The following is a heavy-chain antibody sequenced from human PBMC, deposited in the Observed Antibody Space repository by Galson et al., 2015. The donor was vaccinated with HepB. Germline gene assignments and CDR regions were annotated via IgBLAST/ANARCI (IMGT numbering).Heavy chain of an antibody. V-gene: IGHV3-30-3*01. Sequence: SLRLSCAASGFTFSSYAMHWVRQAPGKGLEWVAVISYDGSNKYYADSVKGRFTISRDNSKNTLYLQMNSLRAEDTAVYYCARGIETGQLVWGQGTLVTVSS. D-gene: IGHD6-6*01. CDR3: ARGIETGQLV. CDR1: GFTFSSYA. CDR2: ISYDGSNK. J-gene: IGHJ4*02.